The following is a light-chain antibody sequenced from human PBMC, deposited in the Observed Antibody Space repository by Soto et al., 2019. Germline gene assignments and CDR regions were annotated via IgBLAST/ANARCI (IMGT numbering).Light chain of an antibody. J-gene: IGKJ5*01. V-gene: IGKV1-9*01. CDR2: SAF. Sequence: DIQLTQSPSFLSASVGGRVTITCRASQGISNYLAWYQQKPGKAPKLLIHSAFTLQSGVPSRFSGSGSGTEFTLTISSLQPEDFATYYCQQRHSYPITFGQGTRLEIK. CDR3: QQRHSYPIT. CDR1: QGISNY.